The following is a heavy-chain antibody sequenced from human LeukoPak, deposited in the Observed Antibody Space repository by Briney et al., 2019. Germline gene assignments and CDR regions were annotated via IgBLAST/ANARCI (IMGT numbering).Heavy chain of an antibody. V-gene: IGHV3-53*01. CDR3: AGNVYGDFDY. J-gene: IGHJ4*02. D-gene: IGHD4-17*01. Sequence: PGGSLRLSCAASGFTVSSNYMSWVRQAPGKGLEWVSVIYSGGSTYYADSVKGRFTISRDNAKNSLYLQMNSLRAEDTAVYYCAGNVYGDFDYWGQGTLVTVSS. CDR2: IYSGGST. CDR1: GFTVSSNY.